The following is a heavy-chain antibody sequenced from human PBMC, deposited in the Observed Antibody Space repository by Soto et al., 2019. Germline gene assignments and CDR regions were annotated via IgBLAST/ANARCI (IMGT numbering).Heavy chain of an antibody. J-gene: IGHJ6*02. D-gene: IGHD3-10*01. Sequence: QVQLVESGGGVVQPGRSLRLSCAASGFTFSSYGMPWVRQAPGKGLEWVAVIWYDGSNKYYADSVKGRFTISRDNSKNTLYLQMASLRAEDTAVYYCARVRGRFYGSGTYNGIDVWGQGTTVTVSS. CDR1: GFTFSSYG. CDR3: ARVRGRFYGSGTYNGIDV. V-gene: IGHV3-33*01. CDR2: IWYDGSNK.